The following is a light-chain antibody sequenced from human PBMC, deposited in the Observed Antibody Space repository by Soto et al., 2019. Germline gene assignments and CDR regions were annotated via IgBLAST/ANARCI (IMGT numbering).Light chain of an antibody. J-gene: IGKJ2*01. V-gene: IGKV3-15*01. CDR3: QQYNNWPLLYT. CDR2: GAS. Sequence: EIVMTQSPATLSVSPGERATLSCRASQSVSSNLAWYQQKPGQAPRLLIYGASTRATGIPARFSGSGSGTEFTLTISSLQSEDFAVDYCQQYNNWPLLYTCGQGTKLEIK. CDR1: QSVSSN.